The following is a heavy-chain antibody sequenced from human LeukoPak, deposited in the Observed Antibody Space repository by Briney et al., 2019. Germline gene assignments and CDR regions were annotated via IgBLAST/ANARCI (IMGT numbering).Heavy chain of an antibody. CDR2: LYYSGST. Sequence: PSETLSLTCTVSGGSISSDYWSWIRQRPGKGLEWIWYLYYSGSTNYNPSLKSRVTISVDSSKNQSSLKLSSVTAANTAVYGCATGTCPDYWGQGTLVTVS. CDR1: GGSISSDY. CDR3: ATGTCPDY. V-gene: IGHV4-59*01. J-gene: IGHJ4*02.